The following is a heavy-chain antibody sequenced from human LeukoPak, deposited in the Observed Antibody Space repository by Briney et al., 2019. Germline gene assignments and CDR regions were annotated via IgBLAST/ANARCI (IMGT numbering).Heavy chain of an antibody. CDR1: GFPFSEYS. V-gene: IGHV3-11*06. CDR3: ARDHNYAFDN. J-gene: IGHJ4*02. CDR2: IGIDSGNT. Sequence: GGSLRLSCAACGFPFSEYSMNWVRQAPGKGLEWISYIGIDSGNTKYADSVKGRFTVSGDKARNSLYLQMNSLRVEDTAVYYCARDHNYAFDNWGQGTLVTVSS. D-gene: IGHD4-11*01.